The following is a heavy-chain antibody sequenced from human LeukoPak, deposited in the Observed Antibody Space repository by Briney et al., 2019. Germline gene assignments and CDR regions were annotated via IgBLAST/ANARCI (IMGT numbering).Heavy chain of an antibody. J-gene: IGHJ3*02. D-gene: IGHD2-15*01. CDR2: ISAYNGNT. CDR3: ASGYSAVGYCSGGSCYSAFDI. CDR1: GYTFTSYG. V-gene: IGHV1-18*01. Sequence: GASVKVSCKSSGYTFTSYGISWVRQAPGQVLEWMGCISAYNGNTNYAQKLQGRVNMTTDTSTSTAYMELRSLRSDDTAVYYCASGYSAVGYCSGGSCYSAFDIWGQGTMVTVSS.